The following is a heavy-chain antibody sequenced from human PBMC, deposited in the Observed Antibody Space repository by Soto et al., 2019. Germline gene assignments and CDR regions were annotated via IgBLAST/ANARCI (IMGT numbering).Heavy chain of an antibody. CDR1: GYTFTNYD. D-gene: IGHD3-10*02. CDR2: ITPYNGNT. V-gene: IGHV1-18*04. J-gene: IGHJ5*01. CDR3: ARVVPGAVPWFDS. Sequence: QVQLLQSGPEERKPGASLKVSCKTSGYTFTNYDVTWVRQAPGRGLEWMGWITPYNGNTHYAPRPQGRITLATDTSTNTAYLDLTNLISDDTAMYYCARVVPGAVPWFDSWGQGTPVTVSS.